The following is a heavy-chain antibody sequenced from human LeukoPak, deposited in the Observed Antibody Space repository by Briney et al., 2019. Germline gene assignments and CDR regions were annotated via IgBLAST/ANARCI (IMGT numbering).Heavy chain of an antibody. J-gene: IGHJ4*02. CDR1: GFTFSSHG. Sequence: GSLRPSCAASGFTFSSHGMNWVRQAPGKGLEWVSGISGSGVITYYADSVKGRFTISRDNSKNTLDLQMNSLRAEDTAVYYCAKDDAWVRYQDWGQGTLVTVSS. D-gene: IGHD5-12*01. CDR2: ISGSGVIT. CDR3: AKDDAWVRYQD. V-gene: IGHV3-23*01.